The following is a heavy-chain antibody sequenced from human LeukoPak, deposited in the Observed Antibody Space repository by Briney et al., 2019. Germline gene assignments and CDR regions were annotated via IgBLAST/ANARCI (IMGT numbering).Heavy chain of an antibody. V-gene: IGHV4-59*01. D-gene: IGHD3-10*01. CDR1: AASINNYY. CDR2: IDYSGST. J-gene: IGHJ4*02. Sequence: SGSLSLTCTVSAASINNYYWSWIRQPPGKGLEWSGYIDYSGSTNYNSSLKSRVTISVDASKNQFSLELTSVTAADTAVYYCARYQYYGSGRGYFDYWGQGTLVTVSS. CDR3: ARYQYYGSGRGYFDY.